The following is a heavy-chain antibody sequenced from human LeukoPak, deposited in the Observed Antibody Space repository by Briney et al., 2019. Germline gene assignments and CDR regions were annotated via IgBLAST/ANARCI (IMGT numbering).Heavy chain of an antibody. CDR2: ISNTGGST. D-gene: IGHD2-15*01. CDR3: AQQVGYCSSGSCYFTY. V-gene: IGHV3-23*01. Sequence: GGSLRLSCVASGITFTNAWMSWVRQAPGKGLEWVSAISNTGGSTYYADSVKGRFTISRDKSKNTLSLQMNSLRAEDTAVYYCAQQVGYCSSGSCYFTYWGQGTLVTVSS. J-gene: IGHJ1*01. CDR1: GITFTNAW.